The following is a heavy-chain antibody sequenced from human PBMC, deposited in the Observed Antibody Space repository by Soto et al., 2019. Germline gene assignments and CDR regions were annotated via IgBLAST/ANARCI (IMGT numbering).Heavy chain of an antibody. J-gene: IGHJ6*02. V-gene: IGHV1-69*12. CDR2: IIPIFGTA. Sequence: QVQLVQSGAEVKKPGSSVKVSCKASGGTFSSYAISWVRQAPGQGLEWMGGIIPIFGTANYAQKFQGRVTITANESTSTDYMELSSLRSEDTAVYYYARDQDSGNVRTLIYYYGMDVWGQGTTVTVSS. D-gene: IGHD5-12*01. CDR3: ARDQDSGNVRTLIYYYGMDV. CDR1: GGTFSSYA.